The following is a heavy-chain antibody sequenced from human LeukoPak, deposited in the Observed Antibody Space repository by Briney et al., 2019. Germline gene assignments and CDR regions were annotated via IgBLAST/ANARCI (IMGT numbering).Heavy chain of an antibody. J-gene: IGHJ4*02. CDR1: GYTFTSYY. CDR3: ARGSRGYSSSSPGGYFDS. Sequence: ASVNLSCKASGYTFTSYYMHCVRQAPGQGLEGMVIIHPSGCSTIYAQKLQGRVTMTRDMSTSTVYMELSSLRSEDTAVYYCARGSRGYSSSSPGGYFDSWGQGNLVTVSS. D-gene: IGHD6-6*01. V-gene: IGHV1-46*01. CDR2: IHPSGCST.